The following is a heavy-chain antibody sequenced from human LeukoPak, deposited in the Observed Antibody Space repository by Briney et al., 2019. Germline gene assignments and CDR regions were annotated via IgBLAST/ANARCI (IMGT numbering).Heavy chain of an antibody. V-gene: IGHV4-59*08. CDR2: VFYNGRT. D-gene: IGHD6-19*01. CDR3: ARHMAVTYDAFDL. CDR1: GVSTTGFY. Sequence: SETLSLTCTVSGVSTTGFYWTWIRQSPGKGLEWIGYVFYNGRTSYSPSLKSRVTISVDSSKGQFYLKLNSVTAADTAVYYCARHMAVTYDAFDLWGQGTMVTVSS. J-gene: IGHJ3*01.